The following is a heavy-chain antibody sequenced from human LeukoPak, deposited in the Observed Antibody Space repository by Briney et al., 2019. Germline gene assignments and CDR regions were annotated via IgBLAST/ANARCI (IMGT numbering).Heavy chain of an antibody. D-gene: IGHD5-18*01. V-gene: IGHV4-4*07. CDR1: GSSDGGYG. Sequence: SYTPTLVSPVSGSSDGGYGRGWSRQPAGKGLERIGRVYTSGSTNYNPSLKSRVTMSLDTSKNQFSLRLRSLTAADTAVYYCARANYIYGSFVYWGQGTLVTISS. J-gene: IGHJ4*02. CDR2: VYTSGST. CDR3: ARANYIYGSFVY.